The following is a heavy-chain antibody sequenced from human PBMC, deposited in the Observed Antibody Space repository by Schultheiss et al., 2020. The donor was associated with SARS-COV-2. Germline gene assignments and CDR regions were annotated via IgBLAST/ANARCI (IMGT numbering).Heavy chain of an antibody. CDR1: GGSFSGYY. D-gene: IGHD4-23*01. Sequence: SETLSLTCAVYGGSFSGYYWSWIRQHPGKGLEWIGYIYYSGSTYYNPSLKSRVTISVDTSKNQFSLKLSSVTAADTAVYYCARKDGGQILNWGQGTLVTVSS. V-gene: IGHV4-59*01. J-gene: IGHJ4*02. CDR3: ARKDGGQILN. CDR2: IYYSGST.